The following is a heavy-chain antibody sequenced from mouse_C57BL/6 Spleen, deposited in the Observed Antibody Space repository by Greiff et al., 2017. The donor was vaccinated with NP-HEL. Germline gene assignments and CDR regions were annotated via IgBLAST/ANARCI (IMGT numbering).Heavy chain of an antibody. CDR3: ARKGPTSSDVDY. CDR1: GYTFTGYS. V-gene: IGHV1-18*01. J-gene: IGHJ4*01. D-gene: IGHD1-1*01. CDR2: INPNNGGT. Sequence: VQLQQSGPELVKPGASVKISCKASGYTFTGYSMDWVKQSPGKSLEWIGDINPNNGGTNYNQKFKGKATWTVDKSSSTAYMQLSSLTSEDSAVYYCARKGPTSSDVDYWGQGTSVTVSS.